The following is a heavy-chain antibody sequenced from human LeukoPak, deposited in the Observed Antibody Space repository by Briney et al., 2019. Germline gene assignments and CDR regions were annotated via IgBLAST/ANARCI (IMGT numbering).Heavy chain of an antibody. V-gene: IGHV1-58*01. J-gene: IGHJ4*02. D-gene: IGHD3-10*01. CDR3: AAGDVNGSGSYSVPDFDY. CDR2: GSGNT. Sequence: GSGNTNYAQKFQERVTITRDMSTSTAYMELSSLRSEDTAVYYCAAGDVNGSGSYSVPDFDYWGQGTLVTVSS.